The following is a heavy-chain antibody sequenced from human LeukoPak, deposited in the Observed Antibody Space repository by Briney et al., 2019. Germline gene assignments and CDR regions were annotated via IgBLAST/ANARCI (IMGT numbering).Heavy chain of an antibody. D-gene: IGHD2-21*02. Sequence: SQTLPLTCTVSGGSISSGGYYWSWIRQHPGKGLEWIGYIYYSGSTYYNPSLKSRVTISVDTSKNQFSLKLSSVTAADTAVYYCARGELCGGDCYYYFDYWGQGTLVTVSS. CDR2: IYYSGST. CDR3: ARGELCGGDCYYYFDY. J-gene: IGHJ4*02. V-gene: IGHV4-31*03. CDR1: GGSISSGGYY.